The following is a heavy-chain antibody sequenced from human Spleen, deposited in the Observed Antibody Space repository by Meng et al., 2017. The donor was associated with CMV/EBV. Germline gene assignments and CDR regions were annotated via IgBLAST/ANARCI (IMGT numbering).Heavy chain of an antibody. V-gene: IGHV3-21*04. D-gene: IGHD5-24*01. J-gene: IGHJ6*02. CDR1: GFTFSTYN. CDR2: ISSTSRHI. Sequence: GESLKISCAASGFTFSTYNMNWVRQAPGKGLEWVSSISSTSRHIYYADSVKGRFTISRDDAKNLVYLQMNSLRAEDTAVYYCAKDRGDGYNYNYYGMDVWGQGTTVTVSS. CDR3: AKDRGDGYNYNYYGMDV.